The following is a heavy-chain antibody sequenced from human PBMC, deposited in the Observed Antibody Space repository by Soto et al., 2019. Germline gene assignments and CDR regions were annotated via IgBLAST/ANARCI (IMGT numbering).Heavy chain of an antibody. J-gene: IGHJ4*02. V-gene: IGHV1-69*02. CDR3: ARLRCYYDSSGYCRDY. D-gene: IGHD3-22*01. CDR1: GGTFSSYT. Sequence: QVQLVQSGAEVKKPGSSVKVSCKASGGTFSSYTISWVRQAPGQGLEWMGRIIPILGIANYAQKFQGRVTMTADKSLSTAYMELSSLRSEDTAVYYCARLRCYYDSSGYCRDYWGQGTLVTVSS. CDR2: IIPILGIA.